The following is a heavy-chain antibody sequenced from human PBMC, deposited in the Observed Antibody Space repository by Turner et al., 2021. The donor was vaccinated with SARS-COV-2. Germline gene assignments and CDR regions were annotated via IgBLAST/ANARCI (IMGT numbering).Heavy chain of an antibody. Sequence: QAHLVQSGAEVKKAGASVKVSCKVSGYTLTELSMHWVRQAPGKGLEWMGGFDPEDGETIYAQKFQGRVTMTEDTSTDTAYMELSSLRSEDTAVYYCTTGYAYCGGDCSIHYWGQGTLVTVSS. D-gene: IGHD2-21*02. CDR3: TTGYAYCGGDCSIHY. CDR1: GYTLTELS. CDR2: FDPEDGET. V-gene: IGHV1-24*01. J-gene: IGHJ4*02.